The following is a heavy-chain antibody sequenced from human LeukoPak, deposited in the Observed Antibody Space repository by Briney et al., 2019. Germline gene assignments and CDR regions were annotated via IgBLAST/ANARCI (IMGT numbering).Heavy chain of an antibody. Sequence: GRSLRLSCAASGFTFNDYAMHWVRQAPGKGLEWVSGISGSSGNIGYADSVKGRFTISRDNAKNSLHLQMNSLRAEDTALYYCARDSLHIVGGAYYYYGMDVWGQGTTVTVSS. V-gene: IGHV3-9*01. D-gene: IGHD1-26*01. CDR2: ISGSSGNI. J-gene: IGHJ6*02. CDR1: GFTFNDYA. CDR3: ARDSLHIVGGAYYYYGMDV.